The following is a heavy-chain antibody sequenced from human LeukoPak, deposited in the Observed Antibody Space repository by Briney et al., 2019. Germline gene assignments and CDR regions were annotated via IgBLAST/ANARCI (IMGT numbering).Heavy chain of an antibody. CDR2: IYSGGST. CDR1: GFTVSSNY. D-gene: IGHD3-10*01. CDR3: ARPSDYYGSGSYYSPHFDY. J-gene: IGHJ4*02. V-gene: IGHV3-53*01. Sequence: PGGSLRLSCAASGFTVSSNYMSWVRQAPGKGLEWVSVIYSGGSTYYADSVKGRFTISRDNAKNSLYLQMNSLRAEDTAVYYCARPSDYYGSGSYYSPHFDYWGQGTLVTVSS.